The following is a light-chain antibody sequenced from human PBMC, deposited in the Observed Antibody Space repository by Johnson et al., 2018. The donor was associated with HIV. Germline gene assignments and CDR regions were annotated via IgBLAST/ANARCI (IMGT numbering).Light chain of an antibody. CDR2: DNN. V-gene: IGLV1-51*01. CDR1: SSNIGNNY. Sequence: QSVLTQPPSVSAAPGQKVTISCSGSSSNIGNNYVSWYQQLPGTAPKLLIYDNNKRPSGIPDRFSGSKSGTSATLGITGLQTGHEADYYCGTWDSSLSANVFGTGTKVTVL. J-gene: IGLJ1*01. CDR3: GTWDSSLSANV.